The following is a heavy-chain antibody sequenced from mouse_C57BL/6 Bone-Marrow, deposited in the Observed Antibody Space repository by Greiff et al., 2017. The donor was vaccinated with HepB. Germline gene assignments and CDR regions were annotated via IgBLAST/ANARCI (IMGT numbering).Heavy chain of an antibody. V-gene: IGHV10-1*01. J-gene: IGHJ2*01. CDR3: VRERLRRGPFDY. CDR1: GSRFNTYA. Sequence: EVQVVESGGGLVQPKGSLKLSCAAFGSRFNTYAMNWVRQAPGKGLEWVARIRSKSNNYATYYADSVKDRFTISRDDSESMLYLQMNNLKTEDTAMYYCVRERLRRGPFDYWGQGTTLTVSS. CDR2: IRSKSNNYAT. D-gene: IGHD2-4*01.